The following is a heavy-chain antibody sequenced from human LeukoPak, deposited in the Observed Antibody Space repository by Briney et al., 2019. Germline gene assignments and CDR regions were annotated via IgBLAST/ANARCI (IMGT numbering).Heavy chain of an antibody. Sequence: PGGSLRLSCAASGFTFSSYAMSWVRQAPGKGLEWVSAISGSGGSTYYADSVKGRSTISRDNSKNTLYLQMNSLRAEDTAVYYCAKDPNRNYYDSSGYVYSGDYWGQGTLVTVSS. CDR1: GFTFSSYA. CDR3: AKDPNRNYYDSSGYVYSGDY. D-gene: IGHD3-22*01. J-gene: IGHJ4*02. V-gene: IGHV3-23*01. CDR2: ISGSGGST.